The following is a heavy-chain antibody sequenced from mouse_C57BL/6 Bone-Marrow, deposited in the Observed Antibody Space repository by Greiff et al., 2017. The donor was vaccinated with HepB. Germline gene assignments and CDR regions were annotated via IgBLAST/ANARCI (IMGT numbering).Heavy chain of an antibody. CDR1: GYTFTSYW. D-gene: IGHD1-1*01. CDR2: IHPNSGST. Sequence: QVQLQQPGAELVKPGASVKLSCKASGYTFTSYWMHWVKQRPGQGLEWIGMIHPNSGSTNYNEKFKSKATLTVDKSSSTAYMQLSSLTSEDSAVYYCARYLSSYWYFDVWGTGTTGTVSS. CDR3: ARYLSSYWYFDV. J-gene: IGHJ1*03. V-gene: IGHV1-64*01.